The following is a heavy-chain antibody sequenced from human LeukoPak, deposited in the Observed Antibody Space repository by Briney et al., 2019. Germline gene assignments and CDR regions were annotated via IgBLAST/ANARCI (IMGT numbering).Heavy chain of an antibody. V-gene: IGHV3-74*01. CDR2: INSDGSWT. CDR1: GFTFTNYW. Sequence: GGSLRLSCAASGFTFTNYWMHWVRQVPGKGLVWVSHINSDGSWTSYADSVKGRFTISKDNAKNTVYLQMNSLRAEDTAVYYCVSFYETYWGRGTLVTVSS. D-gene: IGHD2/OR15-2a*01. CDR3: VSFYETY. J-gene: IGHJ4*02.